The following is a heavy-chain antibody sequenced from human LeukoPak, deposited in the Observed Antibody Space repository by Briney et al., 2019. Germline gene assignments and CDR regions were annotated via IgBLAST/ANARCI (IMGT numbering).Heavy chain of an antibody. CDR2: INPNSGGT. CDR3: ARDLGYCSGGSCYSIVWFDP. CDR1: GYIFTGYY. V-gene: IGHV1-2*02. J-gene: IGHJ5*02. D-gene: IGHD2-15*01. Sequence: ASVKVSCKASGYIFTGYYMHWVRQAPGQGLEWMGWINPNSGGTNYAQKFQGRVTMTRDTSISTAYMEPSRLRSDDTAVYYCARDLGYCSGGSCYSIVWFDPWGQGTLVTVSS.